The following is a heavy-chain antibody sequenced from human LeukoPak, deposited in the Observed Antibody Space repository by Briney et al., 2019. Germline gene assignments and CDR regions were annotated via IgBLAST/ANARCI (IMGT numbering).Heavy chain of an antibody. V-gene: IGHV3-7*01. D-gene: IGHD3/OR15-3a*01. CDR2: IKQDGGER. CDR3: VRDGRPLDY. Sequence: GWSLRLSCTASGFTFDNYWMTWVRQPPGKGLEWVANIKQDGGERYYVDSVRGRFTISRDNSKNSLYLQMNSLRAEDTAVYYCVRDGRPLDYWGQGTLVIVS. J-gene: IGHJ4*02. CDR1: GFTFDNYW.